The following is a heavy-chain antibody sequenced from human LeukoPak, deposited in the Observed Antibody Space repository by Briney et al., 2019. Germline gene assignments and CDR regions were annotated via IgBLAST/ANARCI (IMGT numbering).Heavy chain of an antibody. V-gene: IGHV4-4*07. CDR1: GGSISSYY. CDR3: AREARTNQYSSDGDV. D-gene: IGHD6-19*01. J-gene: IGHJ6*02. Sequence: SETLSLTCTVSGGSISSYYWSWIRQPAGKGLEWIGRIYTSGSTNYNPSLKSRVTMSVDTSKNQFSLKLSSVTAADTAVYYCAREARTNQYSSDGDVWGQGTAVTVSS. CDR2: IYTSGST.